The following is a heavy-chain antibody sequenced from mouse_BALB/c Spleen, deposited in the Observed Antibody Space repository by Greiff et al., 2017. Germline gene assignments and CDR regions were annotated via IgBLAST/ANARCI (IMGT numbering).Heavy chain of an antibody. Sequence: EVKLQESGPGLVKPSQSLSLTCSVTGYSITSGYYWNWIRQFPGNKLEWMGYISYDGSNNYNPSLKNRISITRDTSKNQFFLKLNSVTTEDTATYYCASDGYEGAMDYWGQGTSVTVSS. D-gene: IGHD2-2*01. J-gene: IGHJ4*01. V-gene: IGHV3-6*02. CDR2: ISYDGSN. CDR1: GYSITSGYY. CDR3: ASDGYEGAMDY.